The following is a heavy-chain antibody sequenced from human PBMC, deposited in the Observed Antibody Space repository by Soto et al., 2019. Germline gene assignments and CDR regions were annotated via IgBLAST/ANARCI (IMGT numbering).Heavy chain of an antibody. Sequence: ESGPTLVNPTQTLTLTCTFSGFSRSTGGVGVGWIRQPPGKALEWLAVIYWDDDKGYSPSLKNRLTITKDTSKNQVVLTMTNMDPVDTATYYCAHTVGLVVVTSEDEYFQHWGQGTQVTVSS. CDR2: IYWDDDK. CDR1: GFSRSTGGVG. J-gene: IGHJ1*01. CDR3: AHTVGLVVVTSEDEYFQH. D-gene: IGHD2-15*01. V-gene: IGHV2-5*02.